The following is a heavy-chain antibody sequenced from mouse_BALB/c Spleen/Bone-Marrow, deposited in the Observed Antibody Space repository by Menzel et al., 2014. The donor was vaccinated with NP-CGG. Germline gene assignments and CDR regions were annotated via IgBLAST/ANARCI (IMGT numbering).Heavy chain of an antibody. CDR1: GYSFXGYY. D-gene: IGHD1-2*01. CDR3: HYYGYGGAMDY. Sequence: EVQLVESGPDLVKPGASVKISCKASGYSFXGYYMHWVKQSLGKSLEWIGRVNPNNGGTSFNQKFKGKAIFTVDKSSSAAYMELRSLTSEDSAVYYCHYYGYGGAMDYWGQGTSVTVSA. J-gene: IGHJ4*01. V-gene: IGHV1-26*01. CDR2: VNPNNGGT.